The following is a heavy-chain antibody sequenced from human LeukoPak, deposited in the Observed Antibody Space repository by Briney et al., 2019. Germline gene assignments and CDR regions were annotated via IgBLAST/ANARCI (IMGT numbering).Heavy chain of an antibody. CDR1: GYSISSGHY. D-gene: IGHD3-22*01. CDR2: IFHAGNT. V-gene: IGHV4-38-2*02. CDR3: ARHDSSGPYNAFDI. Sequence: SETLSLTCTVSGYSISSGHYWGWIRQPPGKGLEWIGSIFHAGNTYYNPSLRTRVTISVDTSKNHFSLRLTSMTASDTAVYYCARHDSSGPYNAFDIWGQGTMVTASS. J-gene: IGHJ3*02.